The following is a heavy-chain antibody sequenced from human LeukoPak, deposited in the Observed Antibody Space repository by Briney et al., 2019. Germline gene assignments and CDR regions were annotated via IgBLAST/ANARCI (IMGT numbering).Heavy chain of an antibody. CDR1: GYTFTSFG. Sequence: ASLKVSCKASGYTFTSFGIIWVRQAPGQGLEWMGWISAYNGNTNYAQKVQGRITMTTDRSTSTAYMELRSLRPDDTAVYYCARDNLGFDYWGQGTLVTVS. CDR3: ARDNLGFDY. CDR2: ISAYNGNT. D-gene: IGHD7-27*01. V-gene: IGHV1-18*01. J-gene: IGHJ4*02.